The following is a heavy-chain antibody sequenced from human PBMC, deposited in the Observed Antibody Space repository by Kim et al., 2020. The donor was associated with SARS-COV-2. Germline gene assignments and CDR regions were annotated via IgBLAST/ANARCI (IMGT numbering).Heavy chain of an antibody. Sequence: GGSLRLSCAASGFTFSTYAMTWVRQAPGKGLEWVSRISGSGGNTYYANSVKGRFTISRDNSKNTLYLQMNSLRVDDTALYYCAKEGGYCSGTTCYVDYWG. V-gene: IGHV3-23*01. D-gene: IGHD2-2*01. CDR1: GFTFSTYA. J-gene: IGHJ4*01. CDR2: ISGSGGNT. CDR3: AKEGGYCSGTTCYVDY.